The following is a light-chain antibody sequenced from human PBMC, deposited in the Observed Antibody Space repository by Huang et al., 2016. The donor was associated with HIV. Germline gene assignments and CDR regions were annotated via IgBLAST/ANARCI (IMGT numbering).Light chain of an antibody. CDR1: QSVSSN. CDR3: LQYINWPPAYT. CDR2: GAS. J-gene: IGKJ2*01. Sequence: EIVMTQSPATLSVSPGERATLSCRASQSVSSNLVWYQQKPGQAPRLLIYGASTRATGIPARFSGSVSGTEFTLTISSLQSEDFAVYYCLQYINWPPAYTFGPGTKLEIK. V-gene: IGKV3-15*01.